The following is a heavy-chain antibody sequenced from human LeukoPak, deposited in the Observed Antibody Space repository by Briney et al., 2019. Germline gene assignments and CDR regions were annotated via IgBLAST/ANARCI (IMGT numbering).Heavy chain of an antibody. CDR2: IYYSGST. J-gene: IGHJ4*02. V-gene: IGHV4-59*08. CDR3: ASGSEAHADFDY. CDR1: GGSISSYY. D-gene: IGHD1-26*01. Sequence: SETLSFTCTVSGGSISSYYWSWIRQPPGKGLEWIGYIYYSGSTNYNPSLKSRVTISVDTSKNQFSLKLSSVTAADTAVYYCASGSEAHADFDYWGQGTLVTVSS.